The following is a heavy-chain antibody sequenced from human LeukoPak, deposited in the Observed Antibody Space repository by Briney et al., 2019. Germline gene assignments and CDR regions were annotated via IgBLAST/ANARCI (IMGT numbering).Heavy chain of an antibody. J-gene: IGHJ4*02. V-gene: IGHV4-4*07. CDR3: ARIGDCTTTSCLGDFDS. D-gene: IGHD2-2*01. CDR1: GNSISGYY. Sequence: SETLSLTCAVSGNSISGYYWSWIRQAAGKGLEWIGRMHTSGSTNYRPSLKSRITISVDRSKNHFSLKLSSVTDADTAVYYCARIGDCTTTSCLGDFDSWGQGTLVTVSS. CDR2: MHTSGST.